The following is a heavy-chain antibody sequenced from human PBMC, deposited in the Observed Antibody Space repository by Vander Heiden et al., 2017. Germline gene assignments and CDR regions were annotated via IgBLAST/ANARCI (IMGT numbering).Heavy chain of an antibody. D-gene: IGHD6-13*01. CDR1: G. Sequence: GMHWVRQTPGKGLEWVAFIWYDGSSKYYADSVKGRFTISRDNSKNTLYLQMNSLRAEDTAVYYCARGSGAAAGTDYGMDVWGQGTTVTVSS. CDR3: ARGSGAAAGTDYGMDV. V-gene: IGHV3-33*01. J-gene: IGHJ6*02. CDR2: IWYDGSSK.